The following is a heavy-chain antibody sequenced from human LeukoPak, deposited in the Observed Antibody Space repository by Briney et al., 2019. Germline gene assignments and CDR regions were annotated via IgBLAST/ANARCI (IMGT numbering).Heavy chain of an antibody. CDR2: IYYSGST. Sequence: SETLSLTCTVSGGSISSYYWTWIRQPPGKGLEWIGYIYYSGSTNYNPSLKSRVTISVDTSKNQCSLKLTSVTAADTAVYYCARDGGIGWFDTWGQGTLVTVSS. CDR1: GGSISSYY. CDR3: ARDGGIGWFDT. J-gene: IGHJ5*02. V-gene: IGHV4-59*01. D-gene: IGHD3-16*01.